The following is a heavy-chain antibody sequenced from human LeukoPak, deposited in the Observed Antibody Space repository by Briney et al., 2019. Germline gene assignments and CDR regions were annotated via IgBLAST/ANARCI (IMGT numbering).Heavy chain of an antibody. CDR2: INPSGGST. D-gene: IGHD3-22*01. J-gene: IGHJ4*02. CDR3: ARGVRGYYDSRGYSVDY. CDR1: GYTFTSYY. V-gene: IGHV1-46*01. Sequence: ASVKVSCKASGYTFTSYYMHWVRQAPGQGLEWMGIINPSGGSTSYAQKFQGRVTMTRDMSTSTVYMELSSLRSEDTAVYYCARGVRGYYDSRGYSVDYWGQGTLVTVSS.